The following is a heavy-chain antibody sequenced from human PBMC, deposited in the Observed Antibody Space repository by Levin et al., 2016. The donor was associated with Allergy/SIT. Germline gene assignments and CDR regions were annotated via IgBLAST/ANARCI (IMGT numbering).Heavy chain of an antibody. CDR2: ISSSSRYI. CDR1: GFTFSTYS. V-gene: IGHV3-21*01. CDR3: ARDTAVATICYFDY. J-gene: IGHJ4*02. D-gene: IGHD5-12*01. Sequence: GGSLRLSCAASGFTFSTYSMNWVRQAPGKGLEWVSSISSSSRYIEYADSVKGRFTISRDNAKNSLYLQMNSLRAEDTAVYYCARDTAVATICYFDYWGQGTLVTVSS.